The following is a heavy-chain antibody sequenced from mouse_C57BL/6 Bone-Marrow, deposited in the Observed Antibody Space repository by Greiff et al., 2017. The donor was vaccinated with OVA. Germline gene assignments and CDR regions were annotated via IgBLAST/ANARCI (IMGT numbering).Heavy chain of an antibody. J-gene: IGHJ1*03. D-gene: IGHD2-5*01. CDR3: ASYYSNYGDWYFDV. V-gene: IGHV1-55*01. CDR2: IYPGSGST. Sequence: VQLQQPGAELVKPGASVKMSCKASGYTFTSYWITWVKQRPGQGLEWIGDIYPGSGSTNYNEKFKSKATLTVDTSSSTAYVQLSSLTSEDSAVYYCASYYSNYGDWYFDVWGTGTTVTVSS. CDR1: GYTFTSYW.